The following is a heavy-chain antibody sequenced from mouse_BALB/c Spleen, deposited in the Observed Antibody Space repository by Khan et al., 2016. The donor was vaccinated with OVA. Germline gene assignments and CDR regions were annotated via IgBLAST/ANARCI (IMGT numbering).Heavy chain of an antibody. CDR1: GYTFTTAG. J-gene: IGHJ4*01. CDR2: INTHSGVP. Sequence: QIQLVQSGPELKKPGETVRISCKASGYTFTTAGMQWVQKMPGKGLKWIGWINTHSGVPKYAEDFKGLFAFSLETSASTVYLQITNLKNEDTATXFYARGGAAFYRNDGGAMDYWGQGTSVTVSS. V-gene: IGHV9-4*02. CDR3: ARGGAAFYRNDGGAMDY. D-gene: IGHD2-14*01.